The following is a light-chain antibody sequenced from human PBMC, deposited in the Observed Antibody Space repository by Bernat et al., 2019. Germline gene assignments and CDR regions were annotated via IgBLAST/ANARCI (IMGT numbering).Light chain of an antibody. J-gene: IGLJ1*01. Sequence: QFVLTQPPSVSATPGQRVIISCSGSSSNIGSDTVNWYQHVPGTAPKLLVYNNNRRPSGVPDRFSGAKSGTSASLAIGGLQSEDEADYYCASWDSSLKGYIFGPGTKVTVL. V-gene: IGLV1-44*01. CDR3: ASWDSSLKGYI. CDR2: NNN. CDR1: SSNIGSDT.